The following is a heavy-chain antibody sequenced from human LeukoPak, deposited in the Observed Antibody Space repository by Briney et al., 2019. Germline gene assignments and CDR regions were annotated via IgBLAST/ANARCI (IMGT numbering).Heavy chain of an antibody. CDR2: ISYNGDST. J-gene: IGHJ4*02. CDR1: GFTFSSYA. CDR3: VKGFQWIRERLDY. Sequence: GGSLRLSCSASGFTFSSYAMYWVRQAPGKGLEYVSAISYNGDSTYYADSVKGRFTISRDNSKNTLYLQMSSLRAEDTAVYYCVKGFQWIRERLDYWGQGTLVTVSS. V-gene: IGHV3-64D*09. D-gene: IGHD5-18*01.